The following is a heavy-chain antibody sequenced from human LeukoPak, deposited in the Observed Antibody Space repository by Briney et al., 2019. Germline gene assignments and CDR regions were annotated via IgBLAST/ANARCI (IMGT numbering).Heavy chain of an antibody. V-gene: IGHV1-2*02. CDR3: ARQELVDIVATTY. Sequence: ASVKVSCKASGYTFTGYSIHWVRQAPGQGLEWMGWINTNSGDTDYAQKFQGRVTMTRDTSISTAYMELSRLRSDDTAVYYCARQELVDIVATTYWGQGTLVTVSS. CDR2: INTNSGDT. CDR1: GYTFTGYS. D-gene: IGHD5-12*01. J-gene: IGHJ4*02.